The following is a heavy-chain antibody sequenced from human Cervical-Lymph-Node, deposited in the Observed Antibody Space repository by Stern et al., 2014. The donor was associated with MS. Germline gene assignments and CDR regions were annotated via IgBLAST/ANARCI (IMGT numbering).Heavy chain of an antibody. D-gene: IGHD5/OR15-5a*01. CDR2: ISYSGRT. V-gene: IGHV4-59*01. CDR3: ARGSRAAFDI. J-gene: IGHJ3*02. Sequence: LQLHESGPGLVKPSETLSLTCTVSGGSISSYYWSWIRQPPGKGLEWIGYISYSGRTHYNHSLKSRVTISVDPSKNQFSLKLSSVTAADTAVYYCARGSRAAFDIWGQGTMVTVSS. CDR1: GGSISSYY.